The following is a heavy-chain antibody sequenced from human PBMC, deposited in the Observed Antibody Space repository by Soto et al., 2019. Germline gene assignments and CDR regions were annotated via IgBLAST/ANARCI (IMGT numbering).Heavy chain of an antibody. V-gene: IGHV3-64D*06. Sequence: GGSLRLSCSASGFTFSSYAMHWVRQAPGKGLEYVSAISSNGGSTYYADSVKGRFTISRDNSKNTLYLQMSSLRAGDTAVYYCARLYCSASSCYSVGAFDIRGQGTMVTVSS. CDR2: ISSNGGST. J-gene: IGHJ3*02. D-gene: IGHD2-15*01. CDR3: ARLYCSASSCYSVGAFDI. CDR1: GFTFSSYA.